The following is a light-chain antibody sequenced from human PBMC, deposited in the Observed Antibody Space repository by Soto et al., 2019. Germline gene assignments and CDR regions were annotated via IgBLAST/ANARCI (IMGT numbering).Light chain of an antibody. Sequence: QPALTQPPSASGSPGQSVTISCTGTSTDHYGSNYVSWYQQHPGKVPKLIIYEVTQRPSGVPDRFSGSKSGNTASLTVSGLQAEDEADYYCSSYAGRNLLLFGAGTKVTVL. V-gene: IGLV2-8*01. CDR3: SSYAGRNLLL. CDR1: STDHYGSNY. J-gene: IGLJ1*01. CDR2: EVT.